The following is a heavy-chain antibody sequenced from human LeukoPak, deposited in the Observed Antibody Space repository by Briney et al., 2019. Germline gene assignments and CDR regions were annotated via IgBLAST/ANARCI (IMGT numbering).Heavy chain of an antibody. CDR1: GFTFSSYS. CDR3: ARPEHGGSYPFDY. D-gene: IGHD1-26*01. Sequence: PGGSLRLSCATSGFTFSSYSMNWVRQAPGKGLEWVSSISSSSSYIYYADSVKGRFTISRDNAKNSLYLQMNSLRAEDTAVYYCARPEHGGSYPFDYWGQGTLVTVSS. V-gene: IGHV3-21*01. CDR2: ISSSSSYI. J-gene: IGHJ4*02.